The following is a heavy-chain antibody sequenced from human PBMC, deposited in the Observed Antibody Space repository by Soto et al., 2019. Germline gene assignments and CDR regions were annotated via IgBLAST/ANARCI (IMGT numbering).Heavy chain of an antibody. D-gene: IGHD5-12*01. Sequence: ASLKVSCKASGYTFTSYGLSWVRQAPGQGLEGMGWISAYNGNTNYAQKLQGRVTMTTDTSTSTAYMELRRLRSDDTAVYYCARDRAATTRPYYYYYGKDVWGQGTTVHVSS. CDR2: ISAYNGNT. CDR3: ARDRAATTRPYYYYYGKDV. V-gene: IGHV1-18*04. J-gene: IGHJ6*02. CDR1: GYTFTSYG.